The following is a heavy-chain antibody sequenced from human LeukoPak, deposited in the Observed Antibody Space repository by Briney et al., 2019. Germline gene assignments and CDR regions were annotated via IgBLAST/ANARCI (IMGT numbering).Heavy chain of an antibody. CDR3: ARDARDGAVDTGFDY. D-gene: IGHD4-17*01. V-gene: IGHV3-48*02. Sequence: GGSLRLSCAPSPFTLRTDSLNWVRQAPGKGLERVSYLSGSSSTIYYAASVKGRFTMSRDNAKSSLYLQMNSLRDEDTAVYFCARDARDGAVDTGFDYWGQGTLVTVSS. CDR1: PFTLRTDS. CDR2: LSGSSSTI. J-gene: IGHJ4*02.